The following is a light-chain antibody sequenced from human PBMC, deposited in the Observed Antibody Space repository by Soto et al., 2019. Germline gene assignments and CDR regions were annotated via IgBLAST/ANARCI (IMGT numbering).Light chain of an antibody. CDR3: NSYTSSGTLPYV. CDR2: EVS. Sequence: QSALTQPASVSGSPGQSITISCTGTSSDVGGYNYVSWYQQHPGKAPKLMIYEVSNRPSGVSNRFSGSKSGNTASLTISGLQVEDEADYYCNSYTSSGTLPYVFGTGTKVTVL. CDR1: SSDVGGYNY. J-gene: IGLJ1*01. V-gene: IGLV2-14*01.